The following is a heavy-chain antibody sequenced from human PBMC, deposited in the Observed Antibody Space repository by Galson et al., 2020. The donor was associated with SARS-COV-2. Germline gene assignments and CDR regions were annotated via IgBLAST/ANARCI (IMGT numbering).Heavy chain of an antibody. CDR3: AKDQGVTIVGVVSPQVLGGMDG. CDR2: ISYDGSNK. J-gene: IGHJ6*02. V-gene: IGHV3-30*18. D-gene: IGHD3-3*01. Sequence: GESLKISCAASGFTFSSYGMHWVRQAPGKGLEWVAVISYDGSNKYYADSVKGRFTISRDNSKNTLYLQMNSLRAEDTAVYYCAKDQGVTIVGVVSPQVLGGMDGWGQGTTVTVSS. CDR1: GFTFSSYG.